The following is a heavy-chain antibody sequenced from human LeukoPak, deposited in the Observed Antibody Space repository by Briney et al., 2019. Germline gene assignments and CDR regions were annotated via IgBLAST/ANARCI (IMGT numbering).Heavy chain of an antibody. D-gene: IGHD6-13*01. J-gene: IGHJ4*02. CDR3: AKGISPSSSWPFAY. Sequence: GGSLRLSCAASGFTFSSYAMNWVRQAPGKGLQWVSALSGSGLSKYYADSVKGRFTISRDNSKNTLYLQMNSLRAEDTAIYYCAKGISPSSSWPFAYWGQGTLVTVSS. CDR1: GFTFSSYA. CDR2: LSGSGLSK. V-gene: IGHV3-23*01.